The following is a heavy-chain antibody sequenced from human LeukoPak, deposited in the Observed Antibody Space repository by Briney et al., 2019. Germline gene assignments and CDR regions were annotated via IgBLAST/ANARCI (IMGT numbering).Heavy chain of an antibody. V-gene: IGHV3-7*01. J-gene: IGHJ6*03. Sequence: GGSLRLSCAASGFTFSSYWMSWVRQAPGKGLEWVANIKQDGSEKYYVDSVKGRFTISRDNAKNSLYLQMNSLRAKDTAVYYCARAGAVGTFFYYYYMDVWGKGTTVTVSS. CDR2: IKQDGSEK. CDR1: GFTFSSYW. CDR3: ARAGAVGTFFYYYYMDV. D-gene: IGHD1-26*01.